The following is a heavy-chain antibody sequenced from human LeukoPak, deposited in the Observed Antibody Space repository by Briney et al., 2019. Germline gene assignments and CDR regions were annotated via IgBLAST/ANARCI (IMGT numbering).Heavy chain of an antibody. Sequence: ASVKVSCKGSGYTFTNYAVHWVRQAPGQRLEWLGWINPGNGDTKYSQNFQGRVTVTSNTSAATAYVELNSLTSEDTAVYYCAREGWHCRVNCYSVYYYALDVWGQGTTVTVSS. CDR2: INPGNGDT. CDR3: AREGWHCRVNCYSVYYYALDV. J-gene: IGHJ6*02. V-gene: IGHV1-3*01. D-gene: IGHD2-15*01. CDR1: GYTFTNYA.